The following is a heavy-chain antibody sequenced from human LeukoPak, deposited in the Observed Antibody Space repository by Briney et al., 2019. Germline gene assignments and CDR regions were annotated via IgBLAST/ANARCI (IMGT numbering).Heavy chain of an antibody. V-gene: IGHV3-23*01. CDR2: ITTSGVNT. CDR3: AKSQYTGNYHFDS. D-gene: IGHD1-1*01. Sequence: GGSLTLSCAASGFTFSSYAMSWVRQAPGKGLERVSGITTSGVNTYYADSVKGRFTISRDNSKSTLFLQMSDLRVEDTAIYYCAKSQYTGNYHFDSWGQGTLVTVSS. CDR1: GFTFSSYA. J-gene: IGHJ4*02.